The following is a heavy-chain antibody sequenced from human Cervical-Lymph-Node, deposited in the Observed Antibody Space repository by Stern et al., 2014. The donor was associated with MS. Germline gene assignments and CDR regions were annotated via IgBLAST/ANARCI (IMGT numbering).Heavy chain of an antibody. Sequence: VQLVESGAEVKKPGSSVKVSCRVSGGTFKNYSVSWVRQAPGQGLEWMGGIIPIFGTSDYAQNFQGRVTITADKSTSTVYMELRSLIYDDTAVYFCTRDDGGGVDYWGQGTPITVSS. CDR2: IIPIFGTS. CDR3: TRDDGGGVDY. CDR1: GGTFKNYS. V-gene: IGHV1-69*06. D-gene: IGHD3-16*01. J-gene: IGHJ4*02.